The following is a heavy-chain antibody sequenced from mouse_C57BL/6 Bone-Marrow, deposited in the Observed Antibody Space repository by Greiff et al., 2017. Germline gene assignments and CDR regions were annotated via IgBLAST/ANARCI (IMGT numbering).Heavy chain of an antibody. Sequence: QVQLKHPGAELVKPGASVKLSCKASGYTFTSYWMHWVKQRPGRGLEWIGRIDPNSGGTKYNEKFKSKATLTVDKPSSTAYMQLSSLTSEDSAVYYCARYPYYYGRAMDYWGQGTSVTVSS. CDR2: IDPNSGGT. D-gene: IGHD1-1*01. V-gene: IGHV1-72*01. J-gene: IGHJ4*01. CDR3: ARYPYYYGRAMDY. CDR1: GYTFTSYW.